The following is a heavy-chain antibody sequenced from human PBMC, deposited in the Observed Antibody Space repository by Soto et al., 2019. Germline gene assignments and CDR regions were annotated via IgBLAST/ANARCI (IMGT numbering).Heavy chain of an antibody. CDR2: INAGNGNT. V-gene: IGHV1-3*01. Sequence: GASVKVSCKASGYTFTSYAMHWVRQAPGQRLDWMGWINAGNGNTKYSQKFQGRVTITRDTSESTAYMELSSLGSEDTAVYYCARAEDYYDSSGRTSNWFDPWGQGTLDTVSS. J-gene: IGHJ5*02. CDR3: ARAEDYYDSSGRTSNWFDP. CDR1: GYTFTSYA. D-gene: IGHD3-22*01.